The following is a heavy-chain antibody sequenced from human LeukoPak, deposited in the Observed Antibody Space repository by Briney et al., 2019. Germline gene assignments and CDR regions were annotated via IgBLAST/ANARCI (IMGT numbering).Heavy chain of an antibody. D-gene: IGHD3-22*01. J-gene: IGHJ6*02. CDR1: GFTFSSYD. CDR3: ARGYGAQTYDSSGYSYYYYYGMDV. CDR2: IGTAGDT. V-gene: IGHV3-13*01. Sequence: GGSLRLSCAASGFTFSSYDMHWVRQATGKGLEWVSAIGTAGDTYYPGSVKGRFTISRENAKNSLYLQMNSLRAGDTAVYYCARGYGAQTYDSSGYSYYYYYGMDVWGQGTTVTVSS.